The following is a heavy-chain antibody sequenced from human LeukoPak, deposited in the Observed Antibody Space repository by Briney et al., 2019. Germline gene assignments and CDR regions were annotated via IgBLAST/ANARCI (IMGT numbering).Heavy chain of an antibody. CDR3: ARDLGSYYGSGSYNEDDY. CDR1: GYTFANYY. CDR2: INPSGGST. J-gene: IGHJ4*02. Sequence: GASVKLSFKASGYTFANYYIHLVRQAPGQGLEWMGLINPSGGSTNYAQNFQGRVTMTRDTSTSTVYMELSSLRSEDTAVYYCARDLGSYYGSGSYNEDDYWGQGTLVTVSS. D-gene: IGHD3-10*01. V-gene: IGHV1-46*01.